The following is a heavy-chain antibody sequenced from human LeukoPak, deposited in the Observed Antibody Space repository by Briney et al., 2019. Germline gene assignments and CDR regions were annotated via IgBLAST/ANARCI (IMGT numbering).Heavy chain of an antibody. J-gene: IGHJ6*02. Sequence: GGSLRLSCAASGFTFSSYWMSWVRQAPGKGLEWVANIKQDGSEKYYVDSVKGRFTISRDNAKNSLYLQMNSLRAEDTAVYYCAREDGDYPTGDYYYGMDVWGQGTTVTVSS. D-gene: IGHD4-17*01. CDR2: IKQDGSEK. CDR3: AREDGDYPTGDYYYGMDV. V-gene: IGHV3-7*01. CDR1: GFTFSSYW.